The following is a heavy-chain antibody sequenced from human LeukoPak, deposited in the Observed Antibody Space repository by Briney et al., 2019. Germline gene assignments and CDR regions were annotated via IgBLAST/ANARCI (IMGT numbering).Heavy chain of an antibody. CDR3: ARGAYYYYYYMDV. CDR1: GGSISSYY. CDR2: IFYSGST. Sequence: SETLSLTCTVSGGSISSYYWSWIRQPPGKGLEWIGYIFYSGSTNYNPSLKSRVTISVDTSKNQFSLKLSSVTAADTAVYYCARGAYYYYYYMDVWGKGTTVTISS. V-gene: IGHV4-59*01. J-gene: IGHJ6*03.